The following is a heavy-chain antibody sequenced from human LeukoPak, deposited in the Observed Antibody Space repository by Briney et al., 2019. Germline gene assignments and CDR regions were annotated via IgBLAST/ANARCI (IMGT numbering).Heavy chain of an antibody. D-gene: IGHD3-16*02. CDR1: GFTISDNY. CDR2: ISTSGGTM. Sequence: GGSLRLSCAASGFTISDNYMSWIRQAPGKGLEWVSYISTSGGTMYYADSVKSRFTISRDNAKNSLYLQMNNLRAEDTAVYYCARDSGVWGNYRHCTFDIWGQGTMVTVSS. J-gene: IGHJ3*02. CDR3: ARDSGVWGNYRHCTFDI. V-gene: IGHV3-11*01.